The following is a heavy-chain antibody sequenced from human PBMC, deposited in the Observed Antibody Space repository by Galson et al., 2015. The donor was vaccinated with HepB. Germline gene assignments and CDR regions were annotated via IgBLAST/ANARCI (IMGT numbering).Heavy chain of an antibody. CDR2: MSHDGGNE. CDR1: GFTFRNHA. V-gene: IGHV3-30*18. Sequence: SLRLSCAASGFTFRNHAMHWVRQAPGKGLEWVAVMSHDGGNENYADSVKGRFTISRDNSKNTLHLQMNSLRGEDTATYYCAKDGGRLLQGWWGHMDYWGQGTLVTVSS. CDR3: AKDGGRLLQGWWGHMDY. D-gene: IGHD2-15*01. J-gene: IGHJ4*02.